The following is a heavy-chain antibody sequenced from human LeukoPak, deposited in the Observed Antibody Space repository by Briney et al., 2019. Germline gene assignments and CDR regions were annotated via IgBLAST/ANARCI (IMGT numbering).Heavy chain of an antibody. J-gene: IGHJ4*02. CDR2: ISSSSSYI. V-gene: IGHV3-11*06. Sequence: GGSLRLSCAASGFTFSDYYMSWIRQAPGKGLEWVSSISSSSSYIYYADSVKGRFTISSDNAKNSLYLQMNSLRAEDTAVYYCASGSDSSGYYPVSFDYWGQGTLVTVSS. D-gene: IGHD3-22*01. CDR3: ASGSDSSGYYPVSFDY. CDR1: GFTFSDYY.